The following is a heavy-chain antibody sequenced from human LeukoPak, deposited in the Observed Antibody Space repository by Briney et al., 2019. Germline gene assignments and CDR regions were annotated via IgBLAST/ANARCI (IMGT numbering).Heavy chain of an antibody. Sequence: GRSLRLSCAASGFTFSSYGMHWVRQAPGKGLEWVAVISYDGSNKYYADSVKGRFTISRDNSKNTLYLQMNSLRAEDTAVYYCAKDQRGASTYWGQGTLVTVSS. CDR1: GFTFSSYG. J-gene: IGHJ4*02. CDR3: AKDQRGASTY. V-gene: IGHV3-30*18. D-gene: IGHD6-25*01. CDR2: ISYDGSNK.